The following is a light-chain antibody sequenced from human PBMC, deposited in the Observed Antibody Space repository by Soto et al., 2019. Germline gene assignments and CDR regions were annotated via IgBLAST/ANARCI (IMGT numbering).Light chain of an antibody. Sequence: EIVLTQSPGTLSLSPGERATLSCRASQNVNNRYVAWYQQKPGQAPRLLTYGAYVRAPDIPDRFSGSGSGTGFTLTIGRLEPEDFAVYYCQQYGALPRTFGQGTRLEIK. V-gene: IGKV3-20*01. CDR3: QQYGALPRT. J-gene: IGKJ2*01. CDR2: GAY. CDR1: QNVNNRY.